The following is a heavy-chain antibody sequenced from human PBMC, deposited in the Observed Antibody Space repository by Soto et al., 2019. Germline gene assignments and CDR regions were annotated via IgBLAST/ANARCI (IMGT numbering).Heavy chain of an antibody. V-gene: IGHV3-11*01. J-gene: IGHJ1*01. CDR3: AKVPRLVANLGDFQH. CDR2: ISSSGSTI. CDR1: GFTFSDYY. Sequence: GGSLRLSCAASGFTFSDYYMSWIRQAPGKGLEWVSYISSSGSTIYYADSVKGRFTISRDNSKNTLYLQMNSLRAEDTAVYYCAKVPRLVANLGDFQHWGQGTLVTVSS. D-gene: IGHD5-12*01.